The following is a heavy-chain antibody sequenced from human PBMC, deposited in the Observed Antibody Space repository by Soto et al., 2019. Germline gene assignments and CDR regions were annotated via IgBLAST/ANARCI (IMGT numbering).Heavy chain of an antibody. D-gene: IGHD6-6*01. CDR1: GFTFSSYG. CDR3: DVQLSSSDDY. Sequence: QVQLVESGGGVVQPGRSLRLSCAASGFTFSSYGMHWVRQAPGKGLEWVAVISYDGRNKYYADSVKGRFTISSDNSKNTLYLQMNSRRAEDMVVYYCDVQLSSSDDYWGQGTLVTVFS. CDR2: ISYDGRNK. V-gene: IGHV3-30*03. J-gene: IGHJ4*02.